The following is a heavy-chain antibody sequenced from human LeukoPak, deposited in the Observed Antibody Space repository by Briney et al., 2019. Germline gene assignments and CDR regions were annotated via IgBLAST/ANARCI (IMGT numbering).Heavy chain of an antibody. CDR3: ARERYIPGGRDY. D-gene: IGHD3-16*01. V-gene: IGHV3-7*05. CDR2: IIQDGSEK. CDR1: GFTFSSYW. J-gene: IGHJ4*02. Sequence: PGGALRLSCAASGFTFSSYWMSWVRQAPGKGVEWGANIIQDGSEKYYVDSVKGRFTISRDNAKNSLYLQMNSLRAEDTAMYYCARERYIPGGRDYWGQGTLVTVSS.